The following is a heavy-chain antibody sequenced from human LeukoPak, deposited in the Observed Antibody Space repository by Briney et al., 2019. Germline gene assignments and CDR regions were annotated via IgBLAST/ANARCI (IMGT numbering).Heavy chain of an antibody. J-gene: IGHJ4*02. Sequence: PGGSLRLSCSASGFTFSSYAMHWVRQAPGKGLEYVSAISSNGGSTYYADSVKGRFTISRDNSKNTLYLQMSSLRAEDTAVYYCVKEAGWELPDYYFDYWGQGTLVTVSS. CDR1: GFTFSSYA. V-gene: IGHV3-64D*06. CDR2: ISSNGGST. D-gene: IGHD1-26*01. CDR3: VKEAGWELPDYYFDY.